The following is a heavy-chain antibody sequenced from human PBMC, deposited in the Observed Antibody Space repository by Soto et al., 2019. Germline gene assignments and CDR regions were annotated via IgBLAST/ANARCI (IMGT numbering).Heavy chain of an antibody. V-gene: IGHV3-23*01. J-gene: IGHJ4*02. CDR3: ATISDRGIAAGPDF. Sequence: RXLSYAASPFSFANYDRSWLRQAPGEGLEWVSAISGSGGTTYYAESVKGRLSISRDNSKNTLYLQLNSLRVRDTAIYYCATISDRGIAAGPDFWGQGTLVTVSS. CDR1: PFSFANYD. CDR2: ISGSGGTT. D-gene: IGHD6-13*01.